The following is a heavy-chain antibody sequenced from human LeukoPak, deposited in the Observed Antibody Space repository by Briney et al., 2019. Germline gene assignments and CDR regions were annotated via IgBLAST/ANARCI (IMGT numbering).Heavy chain of an antibody. J-gene: IGHJ5*02. CDR1: GYTSTGYY. V-gene: IGHV1-2*02. D-gene: IGHD3-3*01. CDR2: INPNSGGT. Sequence: ASVKVSCKASGYTSTGYYMHWVRQAPGQGLEWMGWINPNSGGTNYAQKFQGRVTMTRDTSISTAYMELSRLRSDDTAVYYCARGPIFGVVIIKDWFDPWGQGTLVTVSS. CDR3: ARGPIFGVVIIKDWFDP.